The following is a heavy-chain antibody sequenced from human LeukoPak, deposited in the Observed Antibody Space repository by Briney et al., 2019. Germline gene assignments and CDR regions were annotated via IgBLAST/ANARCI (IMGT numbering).Heavy chain of an antibody. Sequence: GGSLRLSCAASGFTFSGSAMHWVRQASGKGLEWVGRIRSKANSYATAYAASVKGRFTISRDDSKNTAYLQMNSLKTEDTAVYYCTRHGGSVAENDYWGQGTLVTVSS. J-gene: IGHJ4*02. D-gene: IGHD6-6*01. CDR1: GFTFSGSA. V-gene: IGHV3-73*01. CDR2: IRSKANSYAT. CDR3: TRHGGSVAENDY.